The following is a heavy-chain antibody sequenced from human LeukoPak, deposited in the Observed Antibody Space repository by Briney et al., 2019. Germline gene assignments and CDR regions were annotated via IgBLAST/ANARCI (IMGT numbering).Heavy chain of an antibody. CDR3: ATEPGYCGGGRCYGGWFDP. V-gene: IGHV4-4*07. CDR2: IYTSGST. J-gene: IGHJ5*02. Sequence: SETLSLTCTVSGGSISSYYWSWIRQPAGKGLEWIGRIYTSGSTNYNPSLKSRVTMSVDTSKNQFSLKLSSVTAADTAVYYCATEPGYCGGGRCYGGWFDPWGRGTLVTVSS. CDR1: GGSISSYY. D-gene: IGHD2-15*01.